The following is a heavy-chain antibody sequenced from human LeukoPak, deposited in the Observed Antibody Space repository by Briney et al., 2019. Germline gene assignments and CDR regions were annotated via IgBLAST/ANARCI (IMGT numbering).Heavy chain of an antibody. CDR2: IYYSGST. D-gene: IGHD1-26*01. J-gene: IGHJ3*02. CDR3: YIVGTDDAFDI. Sequence: SETLSLTCTVSGGSSSSSSYYWGWIRQPPGQGLEWIGSIYYSGSTYYNPSLKSRVTISVDTSKNQFSLKLSSVTAADTAVYYFYIVGTDDAFDIWGQGTMVTVSS. CDR1: GGSSSSSSYY. V-gene: IGHV4-39*01.